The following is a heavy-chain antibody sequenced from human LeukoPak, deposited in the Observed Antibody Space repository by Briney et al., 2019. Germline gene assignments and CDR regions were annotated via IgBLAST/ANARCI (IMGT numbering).Heavy chain of an antibody. D-gene: IGHD4-23*01. J-gene: IGHJ4*02. CDR2: IYYTGST. CDR3: ARHRYGGNVFEY. CDR1: GGSISGYY. Sequence: SETLSLTCTVSGGSISGYYWSWIRQPPGKGLEGIGYIYYTGSTNYSPSLKGRVGISVDTSKNQFSLRLSSVTAADTAVYYCARHRYGGNVFEYWGQGTLVTVSS. V-gene: IGHV4-59*08.